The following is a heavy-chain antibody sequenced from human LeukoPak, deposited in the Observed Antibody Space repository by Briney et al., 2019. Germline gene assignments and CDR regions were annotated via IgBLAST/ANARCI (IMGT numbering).Heavy chain of an antibody. CDR3: AKARYCSISSCYGTHADY. V-gene: IGHV3-23*01. J-gene: IGHJ4*02. Sequence: GGSLRLSCAASGFTFSNYAMRWVRQAPGKGLEWVSGISGSGGSTNYADSVKGRFTISRDNSKKTLHLQMKSLRAEDTAVYYCAKARYCSISSCYGTHADYWGQGTLVTVSS. CDR2: ISGSGGST. D-gene: IGHD2-2*01. CDR1: GFTFSNYA.